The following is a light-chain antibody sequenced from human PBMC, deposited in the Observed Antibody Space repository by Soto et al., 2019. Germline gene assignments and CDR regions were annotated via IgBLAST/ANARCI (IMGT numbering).Light chain of an antibody. CDR2: DAS. CDR3: QQRSHWPGT. V-gene: IGKV3-15*01. Sequence: EIVMTQSPVTLSVSPGERTTLSCRASQSVSNNLAWYQQRPGQAPRLLIYDASTRATGIPSRFSGSGCGTDFTLIISSLEPEDFAVYYCQQRSHWPGTFGPGTKVDIK. J-gene: IGKJ3*01. CDR1: QSVSNN.